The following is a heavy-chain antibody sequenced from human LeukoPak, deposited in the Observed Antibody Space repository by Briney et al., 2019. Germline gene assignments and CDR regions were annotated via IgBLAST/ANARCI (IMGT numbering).Heavy chain of an antibody. D-gene: IGHD2-8*02. V-gene: IGHV3-21*01. J-gene: IGHJ4*02. Sequence: GGSLTLTCAASGCTFDNYNMNWVRQPPGKGLEWVSSISSGTSYIFEAASVKGRSTVTKDTALNSLSLEMNSLRSDDTAVYYCARSAGGNYFDYWGQGTLVTVSS. CDR3: ARSAGGNYFDY. CDR1: GCTFDNYN. CDR2: ISSGTSYI.